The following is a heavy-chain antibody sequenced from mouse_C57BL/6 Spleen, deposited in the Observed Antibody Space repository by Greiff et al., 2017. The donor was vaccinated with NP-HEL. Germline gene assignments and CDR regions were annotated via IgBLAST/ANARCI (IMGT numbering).Heavy chain of an antibody. J-gene: IGHJ1*03. CDR1: GYSITSGYD. CDR3: ARGDYCSSYDWYFDV. Sequence: EVQLQESGPGMVKPSQSLSLTCTVTGYSITSGYDWHWIRHFPGNKLEWMGYISYSGSTNYNPSLKSRISITHDTSKNHFFLKLNSVTTEDTATEYWARGDYCSSYDWYFDVWGTGTTVTVSS. CDR2: ISYSGST. D-gene: IGHD1-1*01. V-gene: IGHV3-1*01.